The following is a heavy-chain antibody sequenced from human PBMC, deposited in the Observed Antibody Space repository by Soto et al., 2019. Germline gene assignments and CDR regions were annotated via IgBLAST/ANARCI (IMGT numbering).Heavy chain of an antibody. CDR2: ISYDGTNK. J-gene: IGHJ4*02. D-gene: IGHD6-13*01. CDR3: AKDRSNSWSFDY. V-gene: IGHV3-30*18. Sequence: GGSLRLSCAASGFIFSDHNMHWVRQAPGKGLEWVAVISYDGTNKYYADSVKGRFTISRDNSGNTLSLQMNSLGAGDTAVYYCAKDRSNSWSFDYWGQGTRVTVSS. CDR1: GFIFSDHN.